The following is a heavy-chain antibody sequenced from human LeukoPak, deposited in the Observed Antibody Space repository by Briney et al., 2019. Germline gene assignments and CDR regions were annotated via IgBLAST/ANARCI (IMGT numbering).Heavy chain of an antibody. CDR1: GFTFSSYS. CDR3: ATPFFGEFDY. J-gene: IGHJ4*02. CDR2: ISSSSSTI. D-gene: IGHD3-10*01. Sequence: GGSLRLSCAASGFTFSSYSMNWVRQAPGKGLEWVSYISSSSSTIYYADSVKGRFTISRDNSKNTLYLQMNSLRAEDTAVYYCATPFFGEFDYWGQGTLVTVSS. V-gene: IGHV3-48*01.